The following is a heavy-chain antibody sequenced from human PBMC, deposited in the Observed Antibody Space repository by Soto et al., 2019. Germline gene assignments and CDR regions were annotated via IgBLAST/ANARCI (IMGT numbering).Heavy chain of an antibody. CDR2: INHSGST. Sequence: SETLSLTCAVYGGSFSGYYWSWIRQPPGKGLEWIGEINHSGSTNYNPSLKSRVTISVDTSKNQFSLKLSSVTAADTAVYYCARGRVVPALYYFDYWGQGTLVTVSS. V-gene: IGHV4-34*01. CDR1: GGSFSGYY. J-gene: IGHJ4*02. D-gene: IGHD2-2*01. CDR3: ARGRVVPALYYFDY.